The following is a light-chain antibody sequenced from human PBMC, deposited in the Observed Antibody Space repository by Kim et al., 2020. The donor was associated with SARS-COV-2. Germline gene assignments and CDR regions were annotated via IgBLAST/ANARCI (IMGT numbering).Light chain of an antibody. CDR1: SGSVASNY. CDR2: ENN. CDR3: QSYDGFNDDWV. J-gene: IGLJ3*02. Sequence: NFMLTQPHSVSESPGKTITISCTRSSGSVASNYVQWYQQRPGTSPTTVIFENNQRPSGVPDRFSGSIDISSNSASLTISGLKPEDEADYYCQSYDGFNDDWVFGGGTQLTVL. V-gene: IGLV6-57*01.